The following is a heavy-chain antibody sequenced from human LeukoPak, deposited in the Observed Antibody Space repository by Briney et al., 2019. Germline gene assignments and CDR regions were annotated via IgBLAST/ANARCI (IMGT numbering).Heavy chain of an antibody. J-gene: IGHJ3*01. D-gene: IGHD3-22*01. Sequence: SVTLSLTCTVSGGSMSSHYWSWIRQSPGKGLEWIGYKSYSGRTYYKPSLRSRVTISVDTSKNHFSLSLSSVTAADTAVYYCARLLDNDSSGDPDTFDVWGQGTMVTVSS. CDR2: KSYSGRT. V-gene: IGHV4-59*11. CDR3: ARLLDNDSSGDPDTFDV. CDR1: GGSMSSHY.